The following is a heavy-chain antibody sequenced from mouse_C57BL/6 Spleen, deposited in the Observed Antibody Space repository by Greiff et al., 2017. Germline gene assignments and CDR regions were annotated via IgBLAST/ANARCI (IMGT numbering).Heavy chain of an antibody. CDR1: GFTFTDYY. D-gene: IGHD6-1*01. V-gene: IGHV7-3*01. Sequence: EVKLMESGGGLVQPGGSLSLSCAASGFTFTDYYMSWVRQPPGKALEWLGFIRNKANGYTTEYSASVKGRFTISRDNSQSILYLQMNALRAEDSATYYCARDIPSWAPYAMDYWGQGTSVTVSS. CDR2: IRNKANGYTT. J-gene: IGHJ4*01. CDR3: ARDIPSWAPYAMDY.